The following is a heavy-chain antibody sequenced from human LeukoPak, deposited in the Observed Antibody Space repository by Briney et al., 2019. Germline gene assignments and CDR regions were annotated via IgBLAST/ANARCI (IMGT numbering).Heavy chain of an antibody. CDR1: GFTFDDYG. CDR3: ARGPANHYGMDV. D-gene: IGHD4/OR15-4a*01. J-gene: IGHJ6*02. CDR2: IKWNGGST. Sequence: GGYLRLSCAASGFTFDDYGMSWVRQAPGKGLEWVSFIKWNGGSTRYADSVKGRFTISRNNAKNSLYLQMNSLRVEDTALYHCARGPANHYGMDVWGQGTTVTVSS. V-gene: IGHV3-20*01.